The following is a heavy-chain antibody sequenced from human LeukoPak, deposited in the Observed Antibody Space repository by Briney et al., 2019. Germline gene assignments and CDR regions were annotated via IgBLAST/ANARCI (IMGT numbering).Heavy chain of an antibody. CDR1: GFTFSSYG. J-gene: IGHJ4*02. V-gene: IGHV3-33*01. Sequence: GGSLRLSCAASGFTFSSYGMHWVRQAPGKGLEWVAVIWYDGSNKYYADSVKGRFTISRDNSKNTLYLQMNSLRVEDTAVYYCAMSTVGFDYWGQGTLVTASS. CDR3: AMSTVGFDY. CDR2: IWYDGSNK. D-gene: IGHD1-26*01.